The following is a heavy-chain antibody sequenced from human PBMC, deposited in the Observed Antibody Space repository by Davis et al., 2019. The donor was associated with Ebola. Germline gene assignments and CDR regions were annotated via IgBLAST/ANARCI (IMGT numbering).Heavy chain of an antibody. CDR3: ARGSIAAFSYY. CDR2: ISSSGSTI. V-gene: IGHV3-21*04. Sequence: GESLKISCAASGFTFSSYSMNWVRQAPGKGLEWVSSISSSGSTIYYADSVKGRFTISRDNAKNSLYLQMNSLRAEDTAVYYCARGSIAAFSYYWGQGTLVTVSS. D-gene: IGHD6-6*01. J-gene: IGHJ4*02. CDR1: GFTFSSYS.